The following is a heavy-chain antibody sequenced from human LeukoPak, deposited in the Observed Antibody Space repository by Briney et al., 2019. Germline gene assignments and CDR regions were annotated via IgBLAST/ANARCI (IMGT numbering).Heavy chain of an antibody. CDR1: GFTFSSFG. CDR2: IWYNGRNE. Sequence: GGSLRLSCAASGFTFSSFGMHWVREAPGKGLEWLAIIWYNGRNETYADSVKGRFTISRDNSKNTLYLYMNSLRAEDTAVYYCARESRGELFAPPDYWGQGTLVTVSS. J-gene: IGHJ4*02. CDR3: ARESRGELFAPPDY. D-gene: IGHD3-10*01. V-gene: IGHV3-33*01.